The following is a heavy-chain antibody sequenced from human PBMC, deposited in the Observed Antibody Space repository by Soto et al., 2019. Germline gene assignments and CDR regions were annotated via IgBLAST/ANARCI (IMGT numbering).Heavy chain of an antibody. V-gene: IGHV3-15*01. CDR1: GFSFSNAW. D-gene: IGHD6-19*01. CDR3: RTQWLD. CDR2: IKKKTDGGTA. Sequence: GGSLRLSCAASGFSFSNAWMCWVRQAPGKGLEWLGHIKKKTDGGTADYAAPVKGRFTISRDDSKNTLYLQMNSLRTDDTAVYYCRTQWLDWGQGTLVTVSS. J-gene: IGHJ4*02.